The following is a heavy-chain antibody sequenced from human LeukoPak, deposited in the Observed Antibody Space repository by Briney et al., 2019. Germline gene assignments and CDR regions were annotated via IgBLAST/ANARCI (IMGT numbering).Heavy chain of an antibody. D-gene: IGHD4-17*01. CDR3: ARLNYADYGALDY. CDR2: IYPGDSDT. CDR1: GYSFTNYW. Sequence: SGESPKISCKGSGYSFTNYWIGWVRQMPGKGLEWMGIIYPGDSDTRYSPSFQGQITISADKSITTAYLQWSSLKASDTAMYYCARLNYADYGALDYWGQGTLVTVSS. V-gene: IGHV5-51*01. J-gene: IGHJ4*02.